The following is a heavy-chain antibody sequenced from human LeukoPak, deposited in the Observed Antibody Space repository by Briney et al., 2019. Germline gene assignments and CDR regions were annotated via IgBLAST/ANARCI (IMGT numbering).Heavy chain of an antibody. CDR1: GFTLSSYW. CDR2: INSDGSST. Sequence: GGSLRLSCAASGFTLSSYWMHWVRQAPGKGLVWVSRINSDGSSTSYADSVKGRFTISRDNAKNTLYLQMNSLRAEDTAVYYCATPRGSGSYLAFDNWGQGTLVTVSS. CDR3: ATPRGSGSYLAFDN. J-gene: IGHJ4*02. V-gene: IGHV3-74*01. D-gene: IGHD1-26*01.